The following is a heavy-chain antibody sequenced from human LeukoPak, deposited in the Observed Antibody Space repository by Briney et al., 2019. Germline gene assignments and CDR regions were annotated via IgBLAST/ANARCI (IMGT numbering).Heavy chain of an antibody. J-gene: IGHJ3*02. CDR2: IYPGDSDT. Sequence: GESLKISCKGSGYSFTSYWIGWVRQMPGKGLEWMGIIYPGDSDTRYSPSFQGQVTISADKSISTAYLQWSSLKASDTAMYYCATSTYCSSTSCYGAFDIWGQGTMVTVS. CDR1: GYSFTSYW. CDR3: ATSTYCSSTSCYGAFDI. V-gene: IGHV5-51*01. D-gene: IGHD2-2*01.